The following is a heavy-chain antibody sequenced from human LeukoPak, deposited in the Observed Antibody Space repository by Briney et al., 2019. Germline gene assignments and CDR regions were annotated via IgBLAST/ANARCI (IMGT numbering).Heavy chain of an antibody. Sequence: NPSETLSLTCTVSGDSISTSSYYWGWIRQPPGKGLEWIGSIYYSGSTYYNPSLKSRVTISVDTSKNQFSLKLSSVTAADTAVYYCAREGGQLERRGSGAFDIWGQGTMVTVSS. V-gene: IGHV4-39*07. CDR1: GDSISTSSYY. CDR3: AREGGQLERRGSGAFDI. D-gene: IGHD1-1*01. J-gene: IGHJ3*02. CDR2: IYYSGST.